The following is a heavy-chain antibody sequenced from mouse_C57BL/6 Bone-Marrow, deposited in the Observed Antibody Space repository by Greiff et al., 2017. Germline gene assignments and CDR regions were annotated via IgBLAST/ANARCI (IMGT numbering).Heavy chain of an antibody. CDR3: ARRSYWYFDV. J-gene: IGHJ1*03. CDR1: GYTFTDYY. V-gene: IGHV1-76*01. CDR2: IYPGSGNT. Sequence: VQGVESGAELVRPGASVKLSCKASGYTFTDYYIHWVKQRPGQGLEWIARIYPGSGNTYYNEKFKGKATLTAEKSSSTAYMQLSSLTSEDSAVYFCARRSYWYFDVWGTGTTGTVSS.